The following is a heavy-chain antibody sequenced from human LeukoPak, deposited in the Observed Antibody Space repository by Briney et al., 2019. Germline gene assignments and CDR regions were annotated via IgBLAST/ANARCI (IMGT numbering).Heavy chain of an antibody. V-gene: IGHV1-46*01. D-gene: IGHD2-2*02. CDR2: VKPSGGST. J-gene: IGHJ4*02. CDR1: GYTFPSYY. Sequence: ASVKVSCKASGYTFPSYYMLWVRQAPGERLEWLGIVKPSGGSTSYAQKFEGRVTMTRDTCTGTVYLELPSPKPDDTPVYYRARDPAAGNTEFAYWGQGTLVTVPS. CDR3: ARDPAAGNTEFAY.